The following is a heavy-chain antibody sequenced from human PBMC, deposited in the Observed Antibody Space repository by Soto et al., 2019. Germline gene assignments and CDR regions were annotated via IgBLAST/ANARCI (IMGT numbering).Heavy chain of an antibody. CDR2: INHSGST. V-gene: IGHV4-34*09. J-gene: IGHJ4*02. CDR3: TRGLDRAKLGY. CDR1: GGSFSGYY. Sequence: SETLSLTCAVYGGSFSGYYWIWIRQPPGKGLEWIGEINHSGSTNYNPSLRSRLTMSADTSKNQFSLKLSSVTVADTAVYYCTRGLDRAKLGYWGQGIQVTVSS. D-gene: IGHD1-26*01.